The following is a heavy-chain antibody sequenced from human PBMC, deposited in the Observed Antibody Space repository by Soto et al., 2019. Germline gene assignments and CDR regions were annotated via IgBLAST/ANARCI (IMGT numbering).Heavy chain of an antibody. CDR3: ARDSNDNSDYYEGGQFDY. Sequence: GGSLRLSCAASGFTFSRHGMHWVRQAPGKGLEWVAVIWNDGSKKFYVDSVKGRFTISRDNSKNTLYLQMNNLRVEDTAVFYCARDSNDNSDYYEGGQFDYWGQGTLVTVSS. J-gene: IGHJ4*02. CDR1: GFTFSRHG. D-gene: IGHD3-22*01. V-gene: IGHV3-33*01. CDR2: IWNDGSKK.